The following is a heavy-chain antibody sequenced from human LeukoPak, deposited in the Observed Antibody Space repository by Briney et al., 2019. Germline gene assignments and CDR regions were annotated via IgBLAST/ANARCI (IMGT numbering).Heavy chain of an antibody. Sequence: GGSLRLSCAASVVTFSNAWMSWVRQAPGKGLEWVGRIKSKTDVGTTDYAAPVKGRFTISRDDSKNTLYLQMNSLKTEDTAVYYCTTVVRITMVRGVISYYYYYMDVWGKGTTVTVSS. D-gene: IGHD3-10*01. J-gene: IGHJ6*03. CDR1: VVTFSNAW. V-gene: IGHV3-15*01. CDR3: TTVVRITMVRGVISYYYYYMDV. CDR2: IKSKTDVGTT.